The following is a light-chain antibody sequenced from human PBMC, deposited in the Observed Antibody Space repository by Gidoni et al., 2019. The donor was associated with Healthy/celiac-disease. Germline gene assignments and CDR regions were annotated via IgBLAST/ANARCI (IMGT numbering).Light chain of an antibody. CDR2: EVS. Sequence: QSALTHPPSAYGSPGQSVTISCTGTSSDVGGYNYVSWYQQHPGKAPKLMIYEVSKRPSGVPDRFSGSKSGNTASLTVSGLQAEDEADYYCSSYAGSNNLVFGGGTKLTVL. CDR1: SSDVGGYNY. CDR3: SSYAGSNNLV. J-gene: IGLJ2*01. V-gene: IGLV2-8*01.